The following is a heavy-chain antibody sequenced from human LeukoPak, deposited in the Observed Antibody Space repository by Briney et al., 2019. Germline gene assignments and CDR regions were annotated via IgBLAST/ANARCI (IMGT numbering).Heavy chain of an antibody. J-gene: IGHJ4*02. CDR1: GYSISSGYY. CDR2: IYHSGST. D-gene: IGHD3-22*01. V-gene: IGHV4-38-2*02. Sequence: SETLSLTCTVSGYSISSGYYWGWIRQPPGKGLEWIGSIYHSGSTYYNPSLKSRVTISVDTSKNQFSLKLSSVTAADTAVYYCARDRYYYDSSGYSQLDYWGQGTLVTVSS. CDR3: ARDRYYYDSSGYSQLDY.